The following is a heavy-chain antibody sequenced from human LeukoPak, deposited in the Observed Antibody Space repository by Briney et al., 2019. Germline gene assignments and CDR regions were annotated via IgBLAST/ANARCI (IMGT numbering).Heavy chain of an antibody. Sequence: SETLSLTCTVSGGSISSSGYYWGWIRQPPGKGLEWIGSIYYSGSTYYNPSLKSRVTMSLDASKNQFSLELNSVTPADTAVYYCARGGNYWPQWWFDPWGRGTLVSVSS. CDR2: IYYSGST. CDR3: ARGGNYWPQWWFDP. CDR1: GGSISSSGYY. J-gene: IGHJ5*02. V-gene: IGHV4-39*07. D-gene: IGHD1-26*01.